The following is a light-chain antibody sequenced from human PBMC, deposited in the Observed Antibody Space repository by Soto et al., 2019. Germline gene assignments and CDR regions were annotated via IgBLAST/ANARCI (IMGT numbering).Light chain of an antibody. CDR1: SSNIGAGHD. J-gene: IGLJ1*01. Sequence: QSVLTQPPSVSGAPGQRVTISCTGSSSNIGAGHDVHWYQHLPGTAPKLLISGNSNRPSGLPDRFSGSKSGTSASLAITGLQAEDEADYYCQSYDSSLSGSEVFGTGTKVTVL. V-gene: IGLV1-40*01. CDR3: QSYDSSLSGSEV. CDR2: GNS.